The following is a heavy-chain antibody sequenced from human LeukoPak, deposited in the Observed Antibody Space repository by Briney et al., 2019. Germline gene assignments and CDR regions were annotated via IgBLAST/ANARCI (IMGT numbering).Heavy chain of an antibody. CDR3: ARQREDDPWESGLDWYFDL. CDR1: DGSISSSYYF. Sequence: PSETLSLTCTVSDGSISSSYYFWGWIRQTPVKGLEWIGTFHYSGSTYYNPSLKSRVTISVGSSKNQFSLKLNSVTAADTAVYYCARQREDDPWESGLDWYFDLWGRGILVTVSS. CDR2: FHYSGST. J-gene: IGHJ2*01. V-gene: IGHV4-39*01. D-gene: IGHD3/OR15-3a*01.